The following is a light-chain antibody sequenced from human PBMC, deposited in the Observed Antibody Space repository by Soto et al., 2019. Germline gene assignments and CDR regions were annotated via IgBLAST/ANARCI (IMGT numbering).Light chain of an antibody. CDR1: SSDVGAYNY. V-gene: IGLV2-11*01. J-gene: IGLJ1*01. CDR2: DVS. CDR3: SSYAGNYVYV. Sequence: QSALTQPRSVSGSPGQSVTISCTGTSSDVGAYNYVSWCQRHAVKGPKVIIHDVSARPSGVPERFSASKSGNTASLTISGLQTEDEADYYCSSYAGNYVYVFGSGTKVTVL.